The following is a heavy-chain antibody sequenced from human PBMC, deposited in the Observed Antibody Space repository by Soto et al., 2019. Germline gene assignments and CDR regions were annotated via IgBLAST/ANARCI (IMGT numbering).Heavy chain of an antibody. Sequence: GESLKISCAASGFTLNSYGMTWVRQAPGKGPEWVASVSGGGGTTYYAESAKGRFSISRDHSKNTMYLQMNSLRAEDTAIYFCGKDPNGFYVGAFDFWGQGTMVTVSS. CDR1: GFTLNSYG. J-gene: IGHJ3*01. V-gene: IGHV3-23*01. CDR2: VSGGGGTT. CDR3: GKDPNGFYVGAFDF. D-gene: IGHD3-16*01.